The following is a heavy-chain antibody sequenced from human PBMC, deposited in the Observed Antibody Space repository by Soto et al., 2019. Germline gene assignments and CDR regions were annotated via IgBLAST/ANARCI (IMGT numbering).Heavy chain of an antibody. J-gene: IGHJ4*02. V-gene: IGHV3-21*01. CDR1: GFTFSSYS. CDR2: ISSSSSYI. CDR3: ARDTVMMGYCSGGSCYGKSSFDY. D-gene: IGHD2-15*01. Sequence: EVQLVESGGGLVKPGGSLRLSCAASGFTFSSYSMNWVRQAPGKGLEWVSSISSSSSYIYYADSVKGRFTISRDNAKNSLYLQMNSLRAEDTAVYYSARDTVMMGYCSGGSCYGKSSFDYWGQGTLVTVSS.